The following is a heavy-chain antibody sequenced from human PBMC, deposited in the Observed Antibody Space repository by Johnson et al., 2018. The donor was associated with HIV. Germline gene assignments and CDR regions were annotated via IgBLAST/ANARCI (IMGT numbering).Heavy chain of an antibody. Sequence: VQLVESGGGLVQPGGSLRLSCAASGFTFSSYDMHWVRQATGKGLEWVSAIGTAGYTYYPGSVKGRFTISRENAKNSLYLQMNSLRAGDTAVYYCARVAHSHTHAFDIWGQGTMVTVSS. D-gene: IGHD6-13*01. CDR1: GFTFSSYD. V-gene: IGHV3-13*01. CDR3: ARVAHSHTHAFDI. CDR2: IGTAGYT. J-gene: IGHJ3*02.